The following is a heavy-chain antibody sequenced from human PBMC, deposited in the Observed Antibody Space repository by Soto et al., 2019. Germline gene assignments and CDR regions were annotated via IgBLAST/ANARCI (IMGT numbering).Heavy chain of an antibody. CDR2: IYPGDSDT. Sequence: GESLKISCKGSEFTFTNYWIGWVRQMPGKGLEWMGIIYPGDSDTRYSPSFQGQVTISADKSISTAYLQWSSLKASDTAMYYCTRRPGDPGVMNGFDIWGQGTMVTVSS. J-gene: IGHJ3*02. CDR3: TRRPGDPGVMNGFDI. CDR1: EFTFTNYW. D-gene: IGHD3-16*01. V-gene: IGHV5-51*01.